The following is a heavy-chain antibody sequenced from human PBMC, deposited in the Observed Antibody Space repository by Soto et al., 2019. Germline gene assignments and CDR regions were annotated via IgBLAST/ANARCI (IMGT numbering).Heavy chain of an antibody. D-gene: IGHD3-16*01. V-gene: IGHV3-9*01. CDR3: AKGLGGGYYDSHCMEG. Sequence: PGGSLRVSCEASGFTFDDYAMHSVRQAAGKGLEWASGISWNSGSIGYADSVKGRFTISRDNAKNSLYLQMNNLSAKDTPSYSGAKGLGGGYYDSHCMEGSRK. J-gene: IGHJ6*04. CDR1: GFTFDDYA. CDR2: ISWNSGSI.